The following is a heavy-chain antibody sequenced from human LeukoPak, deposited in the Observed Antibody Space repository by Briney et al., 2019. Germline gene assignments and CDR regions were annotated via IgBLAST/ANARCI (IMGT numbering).Heavy chain of an antibody. V-gene: IGHV4-39*01. CDR2: IYYSGST. J-gene: IGHJ5*02. CDR3: ARRFLTIDNWFDP. Sequence: SETLSLTCTVSGGSIRSSYYYWGWIRQPPGKGLEWIGGIYYSGSTYYNPSLKSRVTISVDTSKNQFSLKLSSVTAADTAVYYCARRFLTIDNWFDPWGQGTLVTVSS. CDR1: GGSIRSSYYY. D-gene: IGHD3-3*01.